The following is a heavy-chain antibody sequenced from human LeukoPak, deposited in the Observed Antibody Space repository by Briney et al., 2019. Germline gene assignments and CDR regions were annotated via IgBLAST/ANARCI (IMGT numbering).Heavy chain of an antibody. Sequence: PSETLSLTSTVSGGSICGYYGSSFRQPAGKGLWWIGRVYTSGTTDYNPSLKSRVNMSIATSKNPFSHKLTSVTAADTAVYYCARGFGHPWGQGTLVTVSS. V-gene: IGHV4-4*07. CDR1: GGSICGYY. CDR3: ARGFGHP. D-gene: IGHD3-10*01. CDR2: VYTSGTT. J-gene: IGHJ5*02.